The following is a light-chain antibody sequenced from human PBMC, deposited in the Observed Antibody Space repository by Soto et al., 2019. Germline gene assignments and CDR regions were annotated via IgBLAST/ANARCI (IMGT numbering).Light chain of an antibody. Sequence: EIVMTQSPATLSVSPVERATLSCRASQSVSSNLAWYLQKPGQAPRLLIYGASTRATGIPARFSGSASGTEFNLTISSLQSKDFAVYYCQQYNNWRFTFGPGTKVDIK. V-gene: IGKV3-15*01. CDR2: GAS. CDR3: QQYNNWRFT. CDR1: QSVSSN. J-gene: IGKJ3*01.